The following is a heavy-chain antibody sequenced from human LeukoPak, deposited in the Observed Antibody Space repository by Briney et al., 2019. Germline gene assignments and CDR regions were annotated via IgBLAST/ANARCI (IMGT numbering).Heavy chain of an antibody. V-gene: IGHV1-2*04. J-gene: IGHJ3*02. CDR3: ARPRIVGATTAAFDI. Sequence: GASVKVSCKASGYTFTGYYMHWVRQAPGQGLEWMGWINPNSGGTNYAQKFQGWVTMTRDTSISTAYMELSSLRSEDTAVYYCARPRIVGATTAAFDIWGQGTMVTVSS. D-gene: IGHD1-26*01. CDR1: GYTFTGYY. CDR2: INPNSGGT.